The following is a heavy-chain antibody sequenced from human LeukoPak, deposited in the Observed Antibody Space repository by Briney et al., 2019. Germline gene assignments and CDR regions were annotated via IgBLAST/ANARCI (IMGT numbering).Heavy chain of an antibody. CDR3: ARDDIVAAHPTYGMDV. V-gene: IGHV1-2*02. CDR1: GYTFTGYY. Sequence: ASVKVSCKASGYTFTGYYMHWVRQAPGQGLEWMGWINPNSGGTNYAQKFQGRVTMTRDTSISTAYMELSRLRSDDTAVYYCARDDIVAAHPTYGMDVWGQGTTVTVSS. J-gene: IGHJ6*02. CDR2: INPNSGGT. D-gene: IGHD5-12*01.